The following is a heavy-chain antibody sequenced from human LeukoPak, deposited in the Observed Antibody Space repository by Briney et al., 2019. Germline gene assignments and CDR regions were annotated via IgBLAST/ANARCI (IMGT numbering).Heavy chain of an antibody. Sequence: SETLSLTCTVSGDSISSNNYFWGWICQPPGKGLEWIGYIYHRGSTYYNPSLKSRVTISVDRSKNQFSLKLSSVTAADTAVYYCARGITYYDILTGPENWFDPWGQGTLVTVSS. CDR3: ARGITYYDILTGPENWFDP. CDR1: GDSISSNNYF. CDR2: IYHRGST. J-gene: IGHJ5*02. D-gene: IGHD3-9*01. V-gene: IGHV4-39*07.